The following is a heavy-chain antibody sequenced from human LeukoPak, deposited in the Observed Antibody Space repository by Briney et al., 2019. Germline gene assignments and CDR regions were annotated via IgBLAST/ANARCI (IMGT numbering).Heavy chain of an antibody. D-gene: IGHD1-1*01. CDR3: ARETGIYYFDY. Sequence: GGSLRLSCAASGRTVSSNYMSWVRQAPGKGLEWVSVIYSGGSTYYADSVKGRFTISRDNSKNTLYLQMNSLRAEDTAVYYCARETGIYYFDYWGQGTLVTVSS. CDR1: GRTVSSNY. J-gene: IGHJ4*02. CDR2: IYSGGST. V-gene: IGHV3-66*01.